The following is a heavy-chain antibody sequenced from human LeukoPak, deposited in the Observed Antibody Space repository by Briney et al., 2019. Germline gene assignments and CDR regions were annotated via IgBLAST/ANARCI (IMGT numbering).Heavy chain of an antibody. CDR3: ARDNSVGDIAWWFDP. D-gene: IGHD3-10*01. J-gene: IGHJ5*02. CDR2: INPTGTTT. V-gene: IGHV1-46*01. CDR1: GYTFINNW. Sequence: ASVKLSCKASGYTFINNWIHWVRQAPGQGLEWVGLINPTGTTTLYAQKFQGRVTLTRDMSTSTDYMELRSLKSEDTAVYYCARDNSVGDIAWWFDPWGQGTLVTVSS.